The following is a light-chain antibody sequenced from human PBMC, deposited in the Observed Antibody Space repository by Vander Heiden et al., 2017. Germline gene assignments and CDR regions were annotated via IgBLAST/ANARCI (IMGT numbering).Light chain of an antibody. J-gene: IGKJ2*01. CDR2: RAS. V-gene: IGKV1-5*03. CDR1: QSFGGW. CDR3: QHHHA. Sequence: DIQMTQSRSTLSASVGDRVTMSCRASQSFGGWMAWYQQKPGRAPKLLIYRASTLETGVPSRFSGGVSGTEFTLTISSLQPDDIATYYCQHHHAFGPGT.